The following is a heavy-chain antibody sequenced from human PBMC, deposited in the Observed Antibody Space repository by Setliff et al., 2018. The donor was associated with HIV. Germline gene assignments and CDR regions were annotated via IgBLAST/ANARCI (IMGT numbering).Heavy chain of an antibody. CDR2: ISAYNGNT. J-gene: IGHJ5*02. V-gene: IGHV1-18*01. CDR1: GYSFINYG. CDR3: ARARLQGIVTAVGPRDNCLDP. D-gene: IGHD1-26*01. Sequence: ASLKVSCKASGYSFINYGISWVRQAPGQGLEWMGWISAYNGNTDYAPRLLGRVTMTTDTSTSTAYMEPRSLSYDDTAVYYCARARLQGIVTAVGPRDNCLDPWGQGTRVTVSS.